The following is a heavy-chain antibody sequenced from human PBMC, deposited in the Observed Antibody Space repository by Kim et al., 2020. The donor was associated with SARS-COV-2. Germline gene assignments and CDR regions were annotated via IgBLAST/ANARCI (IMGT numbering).Heavy chain of an antibody. J-gene: IGHJ4*02. CDR1: GFTFSNYA. CDR3: AKAEVSENYNFFDS. V-gene: IGHV3-23*01. D-gene: IGHD1-26*01. Sequence: GGSLRLSCAASGFTFSNYAMNWVRQAPGMGLQWVSSISYSGGRTYYADSVKGRFTITRDNSKNTLYLQINSLRVEDTAVYYCAKAEVSENYNFFDSWGQGSLVTVSS. CDR2: ISYSGGRT.